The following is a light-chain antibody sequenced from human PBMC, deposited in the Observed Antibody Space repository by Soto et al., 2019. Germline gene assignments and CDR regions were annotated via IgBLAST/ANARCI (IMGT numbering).Light chain of an antibody. Sequence: EIVLTQSPGTVSLSPVERATLPCRASQIVSNNYLAWYQQKPGQAPRLLIYDASKRATGIPARFSGSGAGTNFTLTISGLEPEDFAVYYCQQRRSWQVTFGQGTRLEIK. CDR1: QIVSNNY. CDR3: QQRRSWQVT. J-gene: IGKJ5*01. CDR2: DAS. V-gene: IGKV3D-20*02.